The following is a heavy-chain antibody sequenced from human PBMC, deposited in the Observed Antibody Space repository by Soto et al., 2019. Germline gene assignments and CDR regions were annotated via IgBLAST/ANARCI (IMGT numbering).Heavy chain of an antibody. CDR1: SGSISSSNW. V-gene: IGHV4-4*02. D-gene: IGHD1-26*01. J-gene: IGHJ6*03. CDR2: ISHNGST. CDR3: ARAFGYSGSHYYYYYMDV. Sequence: QVQLQESGPGLVKPSGTLSLTCAVSSGSISSSNWWSWVRQPPGKGLEWIGEISHNGSTNYKPYLKRRVTISVDKSKNQFSLKLSSVTAADTAVYYCARAFGYSGSHYYYYYMDVWGKGTPVTVSS.